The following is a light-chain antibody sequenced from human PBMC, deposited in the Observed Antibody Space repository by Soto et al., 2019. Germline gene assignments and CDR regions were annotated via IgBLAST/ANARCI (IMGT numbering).Light chain of an antibody. J-gene: IGLJ2*01. CDR2: NNY. V-gene: IGLV1-44*01. CDR3: GTWDDSLNGPV. CDR1: NSNIGTNA. Sequence: QPVLTQPPSASGTPGQRVTVSCSGSNSNIGTNAVNWYQHVPQTAPTLLIYNNYQRPSGVPDRFSASKSGTSASLAISGLQSEDEADYYCGTWDDSLNGPVFGGGTKVTVL.